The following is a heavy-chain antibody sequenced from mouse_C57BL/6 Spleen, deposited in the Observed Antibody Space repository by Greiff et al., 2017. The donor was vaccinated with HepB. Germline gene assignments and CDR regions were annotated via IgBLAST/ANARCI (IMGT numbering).Heavy chain of an antibody. D-gene: IGHD3-2*02. Sequence: ESGPGLVKPSQSLSLTCSVTGYSITSGYYWNWIRQFPGNKLEWMGYISYDGSNNYNPSLKNRISITRDTSKNQFFLKLNSVTTEDTATYYCARAQLRLPFAYWGQGTLVTVSA. CDR3: ARAQLRLPFAY. CDR2: ISYDGSN. CDR1: GYSITSGYY. V-gene: IGHV3-6*01. J-gene: IGHJ3*01.